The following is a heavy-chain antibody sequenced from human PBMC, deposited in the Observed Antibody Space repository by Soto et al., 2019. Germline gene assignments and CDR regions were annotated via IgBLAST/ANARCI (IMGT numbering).Heavy chain of an antibody. V-gene: IGHV3-11*01. CDR2: ISSSGSTM. Sequence: GGSLRLSCAASGFTFSDYYMSWIRQAPGKGLEWVSYISSSGSTMYYADSVKGRFTISRDNAKNSLYLQMNSLRAEDTAVYYCARDLGRWDHRIFSSLDPWGQGTLVTVSS. J-gene: IGHJ5*02. CDR1: GFTFSDYY. D-gene: IGHD1-26*01. CDR3: ARDLGRWDHRIFSSLDP.